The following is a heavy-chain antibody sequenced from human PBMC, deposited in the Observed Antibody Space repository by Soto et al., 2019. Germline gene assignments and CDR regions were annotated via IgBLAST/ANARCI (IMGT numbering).Heavy chain of an antibody. Sequence: SAPTLISHTQTLTLTWTFSGCWLHTVAGKVGWIRQSPGKALEWLAHIYWDGDKRYRPFLETMLTITKDASKNQVVLTMTKMDPADIVIYDCARNQFVRFSERVRNGLDFWG. V-gene: IGHV2-5*02. D-gene: IGHD3-3*01. CDR1: GCWLHTVAGK. CDR3: ARNQFVRFSERVRNGLDF. CDR2: IYWDGDK. J-gene: IGHJ5*01.